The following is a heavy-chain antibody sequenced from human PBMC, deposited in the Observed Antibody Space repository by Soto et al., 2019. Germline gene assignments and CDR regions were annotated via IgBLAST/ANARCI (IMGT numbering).Heavy chain of an antibody. D-gene: IGHD3-22*01. J-gene: IGHJ5*02. V-gene: IGHV3-30*18. Sequence: GGSLRLSWAASGFTFSNYDMHWVRQAPGKGLEWVAVIAYDGSNKYYADSVRGRFTISRDNSKNTLYLQMNSLRADDTAVYYCAKAAATYYYDFSRDDSWGQGTLVTVSS. CDR1: GFTFSNYD. CDR2: IAYDGSNK. CDR3: AKAAATYYYDFSRDDS.